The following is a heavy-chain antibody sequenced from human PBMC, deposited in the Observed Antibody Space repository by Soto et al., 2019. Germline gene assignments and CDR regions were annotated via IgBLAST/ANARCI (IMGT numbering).Heavy chain of an antibody. J-gene: IGHJ4*02. Sequence: SGPTLVNPTQTLTLTCTCSGFSLSTNEVAVGWIRQPPGKALEWLALIYWDGDKRYSPSLKNRLTITKDTSKNQVVLTMTNMDPVYTATYYCSHRSNPSGVFDYWGQGTLVTVSS. V-gene: IGHV2-5*02. CDR2: IYWDGDK. CDR1: GFSLSTNEVA. D-gene: IGHD3-3*01. CDR3: SHRSNPSGVFDY.